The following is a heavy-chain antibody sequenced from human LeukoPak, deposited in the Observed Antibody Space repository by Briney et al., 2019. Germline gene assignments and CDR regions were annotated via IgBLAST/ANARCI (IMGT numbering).Heavy chain of an antibody. CDR1: GGSISSYY. V-gene: IGHV4-59*01. CDR3: ARDRQWSPAENYFDY. Sequence: SETLSLTCTVSGGSISSYYWGWIRQPPGKGLEWIGYIYYSGSTNYNPSLKSRVTISVDTSKNQFSLKLSSVTAADTAVYYCARDRQWSPAENYFDYWGQGTLVTVSS. CDR2: IYYSGST. D-gene: IGHD6-19*01. J-gene: IGHJ4*02.